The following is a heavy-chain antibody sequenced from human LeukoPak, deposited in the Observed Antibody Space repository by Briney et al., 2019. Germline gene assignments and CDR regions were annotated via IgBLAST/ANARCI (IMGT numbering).Heavy chain of an antibody. J-gene: IGHJ4*02. V-gene: IGHV3-23*01. CDR2: ITTTVGDT. D-gene: IGHD2-8*01. Sequence: GGSLRLSCVASGFTFTDYAMTWVRQPPGRRLEWVSTITTTVGDTHYADSVKGRFTVSRDDSKGTLFLQMNSLRAEDTGVYYCAKDLRPDGVDNFDHWGQGILVTVSS. CDR3: AKDLRPDGVDNFDH. CDR1: GFTFTDYA.